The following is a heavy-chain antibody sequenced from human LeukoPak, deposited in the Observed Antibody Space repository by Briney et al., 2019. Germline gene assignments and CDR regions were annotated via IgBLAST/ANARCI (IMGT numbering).Heavy chain of an antibody. D-gene: IGHD3-22*01. CDR2: IYYSGST. J-gene: IGHJ4*02. CDR3: AKDTDSIVVAGIDY. Sequence: SETLSLTCTVSGGSISSSSYYWGWIRQPPGKGLEWIGSIYYSGSTYYNPSLKSRVTISVDTSKNQFSLKLSSVTAADTAVYYCAKDTDSIVVAGIDYWGQGTLVTVSS. CDR1: GGSISSSSYY. V-gene: IGHV4-39*02.